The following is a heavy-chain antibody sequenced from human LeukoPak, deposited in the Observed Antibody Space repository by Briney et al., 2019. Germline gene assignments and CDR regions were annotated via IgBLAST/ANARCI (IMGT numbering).Heavy chain of an antibody. D-gene: IGHD3-10*01. J-gene: IGHJ6*02. CDR2: ISGSGGST. V-gene: IGHV3-23*01. CDR1: GFTFSNYW. Sequence: PGGSLRLSCAASGFTFSNYWMSWVRQAPGKGLEWVSAISGSGGSTYYADSVKGRFTISRDNSKNTLYLQMNSLRAEDTAVYYCAKGFGELVPYYYYGMDVWGQGTTVTVSS. CDR3: AKGFGELVPYYYYGMDV.